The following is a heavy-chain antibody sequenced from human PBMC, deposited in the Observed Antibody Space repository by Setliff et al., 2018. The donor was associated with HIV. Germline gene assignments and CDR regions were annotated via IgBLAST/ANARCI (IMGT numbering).Heavy chain of an antibody. CDR2: IYQSGST. CDR3: ARHRDPPGSRWIYYYYYMDL. J-gene: IGHJ6*03. Sequence: SETLSLTCTVSGGSIGSSSYYWGWIRQPPGEGLEWIGSIYQSGSTSYNPSLSSRLTISVDTSKNQVSLRLSSVTAADTGVYYCARHRDPPGSRWIYYYYYMDLWGEGTTVTVSS. CDR1: GGSIGSSSYY. D-gene: IGHD6-13*01. V-gene: IGHV4-39*01.